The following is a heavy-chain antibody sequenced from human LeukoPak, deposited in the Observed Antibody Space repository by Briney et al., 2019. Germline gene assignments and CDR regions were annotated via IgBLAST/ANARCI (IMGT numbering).Heavy chain of an antibody. CDR2: INHSGST. Sequence: SETLSLTCAVYGGSFSGYYWSWIRQPPGKGLEWIGEINHSGSTNYNPSLKSRVTISVDTSKNQFSLKLTSVTAADTAVYYCARTRGYSYGYGEGGFDYWGQGTLVTVSS. J-gene: IGHJ4*02. V-gene: IGHV4-34*01. D-gene: IGHD5-18*01. CDR3: ARTRGYSYGYGEGGFDY. CDR1: GGSFSGYY.